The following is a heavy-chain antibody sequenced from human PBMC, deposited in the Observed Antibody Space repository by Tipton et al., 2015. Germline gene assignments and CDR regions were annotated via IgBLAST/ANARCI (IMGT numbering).Heavy chain of an antibody. V-gene: IGHV4-61*01. CDR1: GGSVISGTDY. J-gene: IGHJ5*02. Sequence: TLSLTCTVSGGSVISGTDYWSWIRQPPGKGLEWIGYTFSGGSTNYNPSLKSRVTISLDTSKNQFSLKLTSVTAADTAVYYCARGAPRSCSGGRCYRRPYNWFDPWGQGTLVTVSS. CDR2: TFSGGST. CDR3: ARGAPRSCSGGRCYRRPYNWFDP. D-gene: IGHD2-15*01.